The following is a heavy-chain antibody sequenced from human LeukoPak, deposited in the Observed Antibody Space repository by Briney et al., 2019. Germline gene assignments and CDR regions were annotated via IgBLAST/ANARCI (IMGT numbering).Heavy chain of an antibody. CDR2: FDPEDGET. CDR3: ATVNHIRLHDYDYVWGSYRYPYYFDY. Sequence: GASVNVSCKVSGYTLTELSMHWVRQAPGKGLEWMGGFDPEDGETIYAQKFQGRVTMTEDTSTDTAYMELSSLRSEDTAVYYCATVNHIRLHDYDYVWGSYRYPYYFDYWGQGTLVTVSS. J-gene: IGHJ4*02. D-gene: IGHD3-16*02. V-gene: IGHV1-24*01. CDR1: GYTLTELS.